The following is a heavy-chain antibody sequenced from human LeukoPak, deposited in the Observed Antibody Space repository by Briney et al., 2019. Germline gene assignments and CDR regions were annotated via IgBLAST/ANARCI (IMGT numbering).Heavy chain of an antibody. CDR1: GGSISSYY. CDR3: AREFLGSSSGWSNGVFDI. CDR2: IYYSGST. J-gene: IGHJ3*02. V-gene: IGHV4-59*01. Sequence: PSETLSLTCTVSGGSISSYYWSWIRQPPGKGLEWIGYIYYSGSTNYNPSLKSRVTISVDTSKNQFSLKLSSVTAADTAVYYCAREFLGSSSGWSNGVFDIWGQGTMVTVSS. D-gene: IGHD6-19*01.